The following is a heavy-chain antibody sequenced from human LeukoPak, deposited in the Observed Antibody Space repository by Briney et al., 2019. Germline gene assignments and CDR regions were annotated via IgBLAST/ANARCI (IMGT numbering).Heavy chain of an antibody. V-gene: IGHV3-21*01. D-gene: IGHD2-2*01. CDR3: ARQDQGFDY. CDR1: GFTFSSYS. Sequence: GGSLRLSCAASGFTFSSYSMNWVRQAPGKGLEWVSSISSSSGYIYYGDSVKGRLTISRDNAKNSLHLQMNSLRAEDTAVYYCARQDQGFDYWGHGTLVTVSS. CDR2: ISSSSGYI. J-gene: IGHJ4*01.